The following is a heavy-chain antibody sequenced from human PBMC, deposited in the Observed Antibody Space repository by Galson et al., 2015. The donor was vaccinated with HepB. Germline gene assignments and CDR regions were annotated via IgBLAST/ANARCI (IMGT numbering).Heavy chain of an antibody. CDR1: GFTFSSYA. V-gene: IGHV3-23*01. D-gene: IGHD3-22*01. J-gene: IGHJ4*02. Sequence: SLRLSCAASGFTFSSYAMSWVRQAPGKGLEWVSAISGSGGSTYYADSVKGRFTISRDNSKNTLYLQMNSLRAEDTAVYYCANGHSNHYYYDSSGYYPGYWGQGTLVTVSS. CDR2: ISGSGGST. CDR3: ANGHSNHYYYDSSGYYPGY.